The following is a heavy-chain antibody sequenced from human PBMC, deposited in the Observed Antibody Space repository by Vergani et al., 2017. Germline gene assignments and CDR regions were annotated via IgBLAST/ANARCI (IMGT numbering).Heavy chain of an antibody. D-gene: IGHD1-14*01. V-gene: IGHV3-33*01. J-gene: IGHJ5*02. Sequence: QVQLVESGGGVVQPGRSLRLSCAASGFTFNQYGMHWVRQAPGKGLEWVAVTWYDGNNKQYADSVKGRFTISRDNSKNTMYLQMNSLRDEDTGVYYCAGDLRLLYNRFDPWGQGTLVTVSS. CDR2: TWYDGNNK. CDR3: AGDLRLLYNRFDP. CDR1: GFTFNQYG.